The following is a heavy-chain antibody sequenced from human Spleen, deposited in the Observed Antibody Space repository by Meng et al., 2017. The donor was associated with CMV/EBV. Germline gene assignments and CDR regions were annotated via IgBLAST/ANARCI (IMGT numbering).Heavy chain of an antibody. CDR2: IRRKPNTFAT. CDR1: GCTFSGSA. J-gene: IGHJ4*02. V-gene: IGHV3-73*01. Sequence: GESLKISCATSGCTFSGSALHWVRQASGKGLEWVGHIRRKPNTFATVFAASVKGRFAISRDESKNTASLHMNSLITEDTAVCCCIRQPSDFWSAPGPHWGQGTLVTVSS. D-gene: IGHD3-3*01. CDR3: IRQPSDFWSAPGPH.